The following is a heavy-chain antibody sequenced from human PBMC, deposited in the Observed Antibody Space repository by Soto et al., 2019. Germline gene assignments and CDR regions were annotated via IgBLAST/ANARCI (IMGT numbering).Heavy chain of an antibody. CDR1: GFSLSTTGEG. D-gene: IGHD6-6*01. CDR2: IYWNDDK. Sequence: QITLKESGPTLVNPTQTLTLTCTFSGFSLSTTGEGVGWIRQPPGKALEWLAVIYWNDDKSYSPSLKSRLTISKDTSKTQVVLTMINMAPVDTGTYYCAQFDDGAALCAYLGQGTLVTVSS. CDR3: AQFDDGAALCAY. J-gene: IGHJ4*02. V-gene: IGHV2-5*01.